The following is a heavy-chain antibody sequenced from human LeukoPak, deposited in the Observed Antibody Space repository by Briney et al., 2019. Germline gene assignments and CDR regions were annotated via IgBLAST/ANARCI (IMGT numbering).Heavy chain of an antibody. V-gene: IGHV3-30-3*01. CDR2: ISYDGSNK. J-gene: IGHJ6*02. D-gene: IGHD6-13*01. CDR1: GFTFSSYA. Sequence: GSLRLSCAASGFTFSSYAMSWVRQAPGKGLEWVAVISYDGSNKYYADSVKGRFTISRDNSKNTLYLQMNSLRAEDTAVYYCASLSAYSSSWERYYYYGMDVWGQGTTVTVSS. CDR3: ASLSAYSSSWERYYYYGMDV.